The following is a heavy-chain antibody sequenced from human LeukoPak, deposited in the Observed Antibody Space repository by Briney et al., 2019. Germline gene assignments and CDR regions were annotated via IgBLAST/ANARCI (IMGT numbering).Heavy chain of an antibody. CDR1: GFTFSSYE. J-gene: IGHJ4*02. Sequence: GGSLRLSCAASGFTFSSYEMNWVRQAPGKGLEWVSVIYSGGSTYYADSVKGRFTISRDNSKNTLYLQMNSLRAEDTAVYYCARGRRYSYGIDYWGQGTLVTVSS. CDR2: IYSGGST. V-gene: IGHV3-53*01. D-gene: IGHD5-18*01. CDR3: ARGRRYSYGIDY.